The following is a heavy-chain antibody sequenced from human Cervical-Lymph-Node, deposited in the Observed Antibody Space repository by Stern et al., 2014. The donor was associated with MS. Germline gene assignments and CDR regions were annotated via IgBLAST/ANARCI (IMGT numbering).Heavy chain of an antibody. J-gene: IGHJ3*02. CDR3: ARSSTVTPNAFDI. CDR1: GGSISSGYS. CDR2: IYHSGST. Sequence: QLQLQESGSGLVKPSQTLSLTCAVSGGSISSGYSWSWIRQPPGKGLEWIGYIYHSGSTYYNPSLKSRVTISVDRSKNQFSLKLSSVTAADTAVYYCARSSTVTPNAFDIWGQGTMVTVSS. D-gene: IGHD4-17*01. V-gene: IGHV4-30-2*01.